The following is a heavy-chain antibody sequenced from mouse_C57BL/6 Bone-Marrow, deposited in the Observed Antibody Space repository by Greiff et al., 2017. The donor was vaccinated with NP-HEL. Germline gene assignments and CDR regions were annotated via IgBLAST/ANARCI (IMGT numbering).Heavy chain of an antibody. V-gene: IGHV1-26*01. CDR3: ARNYYGDDY. J-gene: IGHJ2*01. CDR1: GYTFTDYY. CDR2: INPNNGGT. D-gene: IGHD2-13*01. Sequence: EVQLQQSGPELVKPGASVKISCKASGYTFTDYYMNWVKQSHGKSLEWIGDINPNNGGTSYNQKFKGKATLTVDKSSSTAYMELRSLTSEDSAVYYCARNYYGDDYWGQGTTLTVSS.